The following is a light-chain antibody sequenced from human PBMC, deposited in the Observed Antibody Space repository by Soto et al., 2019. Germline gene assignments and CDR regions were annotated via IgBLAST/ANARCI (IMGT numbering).Light chain of an antibody. CDR3: QQYGSSQS. J-gene: IGKJ1*01. V-gene: IGKV3-20*01. CDR2: GAS. CDR1: QSVSSNY. Sequence: EIVLTQSPGTLSLSPGERATLSCRASQSVSSNYLAWYQQKPGQAPRLLSYGASSRATGIPDRFSGSGSGTDFTLTISRLEPEDFAVYYCQQYGSSQSFGQGTKVEIK.